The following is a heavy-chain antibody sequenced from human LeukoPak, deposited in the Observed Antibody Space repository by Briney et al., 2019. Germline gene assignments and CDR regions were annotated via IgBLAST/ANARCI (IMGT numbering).Heavy chain of an antibody. D-gene: IGHD2-8*01. CDR1: GGSISSSSYY. V-gene: IGHV4-39*01. Sequence: PSETLSLTCTVSGGSISSSSYYWGWIRQPPGQRLEWIGSIYYSGSTYYNPSLKSRVTISVDTSKNQFSLKLSSVTAADTAVYYCARRDGLYYFDYWGQGTLVTVSS. CDR3: ARRDGLYYFDY. CDR2: IYYSGST. J-gene: IGHJ4*02.